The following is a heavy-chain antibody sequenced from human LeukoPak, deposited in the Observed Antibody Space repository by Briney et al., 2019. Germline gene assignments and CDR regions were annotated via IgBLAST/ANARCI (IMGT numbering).Heavy chain of an antibody. CDR1: GFTFSSYA. CDR2: ISGSGGST. D-gene: IGHD3-3*01. CDR3: AKDLGDFWINNWSDP. V-gene: IGHV3-23*01. J-gene: IGHJ5*02. Sequence: GGSLRLSCAASGFTFSSYAMSWVRQAPGKGLEWVSAISGSGGSTYYADSVKGRFTISRDNSKNTLYLQMNSLRAEDTAVYYCAKDLGDFWINNWSDPWGQGTLVTVSS.